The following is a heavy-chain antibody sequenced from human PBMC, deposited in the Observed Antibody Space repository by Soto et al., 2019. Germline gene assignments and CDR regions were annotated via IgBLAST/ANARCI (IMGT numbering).Heavy chain of an antibody. Sequence: SETLSLTCAVSGGSISSGGYSWNWIRQPPGKGLEWIGYIYYSGSTNYNPSLKSRVTISLDTSKNQFSLKLYSVTTADTAMYYCARLPWADYGGIFDPWGQGTLVTVSS. V-gene: IGHV4-61*08. J-gene: IGHJ5*02. D-gene: IGHD4-17*01. CDR3: ARLPWADYGGIFDP. CDR1: GGSISSGGYS. CDR2: IYYSGST.